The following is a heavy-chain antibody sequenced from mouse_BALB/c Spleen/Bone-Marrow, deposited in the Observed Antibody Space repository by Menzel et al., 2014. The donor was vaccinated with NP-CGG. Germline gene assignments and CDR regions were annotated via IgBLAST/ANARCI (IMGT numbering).Heavy chain of an antibody. CDR2: IWGDGTT. CDR3: AREKYGNYYAMGY. CDR1: WFSLTDYG. Sequence: VQRVESGPGLVAPSQSLSITCTVSWFSLTDYGINWVRQPPGKGLEWLGMIWGDGTTDYNSALRSRLSINKDNSRSQVFLKMNSLQTDDTASYYCAREKYGNYYAMGYWGQGTSVTVAS. J-gene: IGHJ4*01. V-gene: IGHV2-6-7*01. D-gene: IGHD2-10*02.